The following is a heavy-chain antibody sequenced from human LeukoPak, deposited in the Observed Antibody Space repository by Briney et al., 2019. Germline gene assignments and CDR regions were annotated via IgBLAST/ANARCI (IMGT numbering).Heavy chain of an antibody. Sequence: SVKVSCKASGFTFTSSAVQWGRQARGQRLEWIGWIVVGSGNTNYAQKFQERVTITRDMSTSTAYMELSSLRSEDTAVYYCAADVSSGWLKFDYWGQGTLVTVSS. J-gene: IGHJ4*02. CDR1: GFTFTSSA. D-gene: IGHD6-19*01. CDR2: IVVGSGNT. CDR3: AADVSSGWLKFDY. V-gene: IGHV1-58*01.